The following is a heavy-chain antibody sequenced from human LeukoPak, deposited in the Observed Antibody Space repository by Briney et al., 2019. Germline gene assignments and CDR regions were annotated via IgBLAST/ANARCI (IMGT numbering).Heavy chain of an antibody. Sequence: SETLSLTCTVSGGSISNYFWSWIPEPPGKGLEWIGYIYYSGNTNYNPSLKSRVTISVDTSKNQFSLKLSSVTAADTAVYYCARDGSSSGYYDYWGQGTLVTVSS. CDR2: IYYSGNT. J-gene: IGHJ4*02. CDR1: GGSISNYF. CDR3: ARDGSSSGYYDY. V-gene: IGHV4-59*01. D-gene: IGHD3-22*01.